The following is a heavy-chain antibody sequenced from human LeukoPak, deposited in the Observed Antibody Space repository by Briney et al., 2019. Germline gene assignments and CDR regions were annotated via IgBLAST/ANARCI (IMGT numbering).Heavy chain of an antibody. CDR1: GYTLSSYG. CDR2: ISPYNGNT. CDR3: ARDGYFDY. V-gene: IGHV1-18*01. J-gene: IGHJ4*02. Sequence: ASVKVSCKASGYTLSSYGIAWVRQAPRQGLDWMGWISPYNGNTNYAQKFQGRVTMTTDTSTSTAYMELRSLRSDDTAVFYCARDGYFDYWGQGTLVTVSS.